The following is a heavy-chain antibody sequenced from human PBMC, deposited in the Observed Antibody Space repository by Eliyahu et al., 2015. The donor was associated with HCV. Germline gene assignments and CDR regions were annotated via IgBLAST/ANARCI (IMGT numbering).Heavy chain of an antibody. CDR2: ISGRSGNT. CDR1: GXIFNNYA. J-gene: IGHJ4*02. CDR3: AKGDIEQSTSSRFEY. Sequence: EVQLVESGGGLVQPGGSLRLSCAASGXIFNNYAMTWVRQAPGKGLGWVSSISGRSGNTYYADSVKGRFIISRDNAKNTLYLHLNSLRDEDTAVYYCAKGDIEQSTSSRFEYWGQGTLVTVST. V-gene: IGHV3-23*04. D-gene: IGHD2-15*01.